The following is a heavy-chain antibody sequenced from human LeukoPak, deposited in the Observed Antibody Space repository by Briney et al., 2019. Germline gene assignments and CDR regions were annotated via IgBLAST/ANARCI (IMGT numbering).Heavy chain of an antibody. CDR3: ARGWRARLLEWFFFDY. CDR2: ISYDGSNK. CDR1: GFTFSSYA. J-gene: IGHJ4*02. D-gene: IGHD3-3*01. Sequence: GGSLRLSCAASGFTFSSYAMHWVRQAPGKGLEWVAVISYDGSNKYYADSVKGRFAISRDNSKNTLYLQMNSLRAEDTAVYYCARGWRARLLEWFFFDYWGQGTLVTVSS. V-gene: IGHV3-30*09.